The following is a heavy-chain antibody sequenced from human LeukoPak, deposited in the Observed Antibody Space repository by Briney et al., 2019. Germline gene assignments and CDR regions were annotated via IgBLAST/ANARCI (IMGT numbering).Heavy chain of an antibody. CDR3: ARDLGLDPKGESSSWYGGYYYYGMDV. V-gene: IGHV3-33*01. D-gene: IGHD6-13*01. Sequence: PGRSLRLSCAASGFTFSSHGMHWVRQAPGKGLEWVAVIWYDGSNKYYADSVKGRFTISRDNSKNTLYLQTNSMRAEDTAVYYCARDLGLDPKGESSSWYGGYYYYGMDVWGQGTTVTVSS. CDR2: IWYDGSNK. CDR1: GFTFSSHG. J-gene: IGHJ6*02.